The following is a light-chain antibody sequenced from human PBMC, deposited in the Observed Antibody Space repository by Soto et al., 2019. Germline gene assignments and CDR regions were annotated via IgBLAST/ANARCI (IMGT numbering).Light chain of an antibody. V-gene: IGKV3-20*01. J-gene: IGKJ1*01. CDR1: QSVSNNY. CDR3: QSYGSSRT. Sequence: EIVLTQSPGTLSLSPGERATLSCRASQSVSNNYVAWYQQKAGQAPRLLIYDASTRATGIPDRFSGSGSGTDFTLSISRLEPEDFAVYYCQSYGSSRTFGHGTKVDIK. CDR2: DAS.